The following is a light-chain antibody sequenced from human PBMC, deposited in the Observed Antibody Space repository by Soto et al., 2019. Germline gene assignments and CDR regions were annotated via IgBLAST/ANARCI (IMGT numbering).Light chain of an antibody. CDR3: QQYNNWIT. V-gene: IGKV3-15*01. Sequence: EIVLTQSPGTLSVSPGEGAILSCRASQSISINLAWYQQKPVQAPRLLIYAASNRATGVPARFSGSWSGTEFTLTISSLQSEDFAVYYCQQYNNWITFGQGTRLEIK. CDR1: QSISIN. J-gene: IGKJ5*01. CDR2: AAS.